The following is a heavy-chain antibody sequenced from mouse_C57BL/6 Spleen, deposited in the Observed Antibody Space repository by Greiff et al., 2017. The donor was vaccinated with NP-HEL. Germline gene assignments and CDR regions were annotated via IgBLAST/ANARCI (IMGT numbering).Heavy chain of an antibody. CDR1: GFTFSSYA. Sequence: EVMLVESGEGLVKPGGSLKLSCAASGFTFSSYAMSWVRQTPEKRLEWVAYISSGGDYIYYADTVKGRFTISRDNARNTLYLQMSSLKSEDTAMYYCTRGDYYGSSPWFAYWGQGTLVTVSA. CDR3: TRGDYYGSSPWFAY. V-gene: IGHV5-9-1*02. CDR2: ISSGGDYI. D-gene: IGHD1-1*01. J-gene: IGHJ3*01.